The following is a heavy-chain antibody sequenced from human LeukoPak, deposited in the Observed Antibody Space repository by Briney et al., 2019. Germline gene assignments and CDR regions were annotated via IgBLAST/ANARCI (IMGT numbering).Heavy chain of an antibody. Sequence: ASVKVSCKVSGYTHTELSMHWVRQAPGKGLEWMGGFDPEDGETIYAQKFQGRVTMTEDTSTDTAYMELSSLRSEDTAVYYCATGSMIAAAGGSIEYFQHWGQGTLVTVSS. CDR1: GYTHTELS. CDR3: ATGSMIAAAGGSIEYFQH. J-gene: IGHJ1*01. D-gene: IGHD6-13*01. V-gene: IGHV1-24*01. CDR2: FDPEDGET.